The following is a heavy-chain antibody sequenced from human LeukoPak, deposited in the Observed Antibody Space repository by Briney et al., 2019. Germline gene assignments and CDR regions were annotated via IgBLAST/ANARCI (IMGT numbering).Heavy chain of an antibody. CDR1: GFTFSSYW. V-gene: IGHV3-7*01. Sequence: PGGSLRLSCAASGFTFSSYWMSWVRQAPGKGLEGVANIKQDGSEKYYVDSVKGRFTISRDNAKNSLYLQMNSLRAEDTAVYYCARVAVGGAAAARPFGFYYYYYMDVWGKGTTVTVSS. CDR3: ARVAVGGAAAARPFGFYYYYYMDV. D-gene: IGHD6-13*01. J-gene: IGHJ6*03. CDR2: IKQDGSEK.